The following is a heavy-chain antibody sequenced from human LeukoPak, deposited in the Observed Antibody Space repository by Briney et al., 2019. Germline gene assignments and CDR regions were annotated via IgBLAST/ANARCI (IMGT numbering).Heavy chain of an antibody. CDR3: AKDRDSSGWGFDP. J-gene: IGHJ5*02. CDR2: IRYDGSNK. V-gene: IGHV3-30*02. CDR1: GFTFSSYG. Sequence: PGGSQRLSCAASGFTFSSYGMHWVRQAPGKGLEWVAFIRYDGSNKYYADSVKGRFTISRDNSKNTLYLQMNSLRAEDTAVYYCAKDRDSSGWGFDPWGQGTLVTVSS. D-gene: IGHD6-19*01.